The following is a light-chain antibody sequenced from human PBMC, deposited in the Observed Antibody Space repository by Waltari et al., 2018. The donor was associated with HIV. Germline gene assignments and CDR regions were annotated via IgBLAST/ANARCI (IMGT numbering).Light chain of an antibody. CDR1: RSHIGSYNL. Sequence: QSALTHPASVSGSPGQSITISCTGSRSHIGSYNLVPWYQQHPGKPPKFIIYEVKKRPSGVPDRFSGSKSGDTASLTISGLQAEDEADYYCCSCAGVGTSVRFGGGTRLAVL. CDR2: EVK. V-gene: IGLV2-23*02. CDR3: CSCAGVGTSVR. J-gene: IGLJ2*01.